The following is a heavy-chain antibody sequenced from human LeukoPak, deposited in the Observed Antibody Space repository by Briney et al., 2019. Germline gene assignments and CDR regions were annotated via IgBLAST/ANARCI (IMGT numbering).Heavy chain of an antibody. CDR2: ISAYNGNT. J-gene: IGHJ4*02. CDR1: GSTFTSYV. Sequence: ASVKVSCKASGSTFTSYVISWVRQAPGQGLEWMGWISAYNGNTNYAQKLQGRVTMTTDTSTSTAYMELRSLRSDDTAVYYCARGLEYYYDSSGYYPLGYWGQGTLVTVSS. D-gene: IGHD3-22*01. V-gene: IGHV1-18*01. CDR3: ARGLEYYYDSSGYYPLGY.